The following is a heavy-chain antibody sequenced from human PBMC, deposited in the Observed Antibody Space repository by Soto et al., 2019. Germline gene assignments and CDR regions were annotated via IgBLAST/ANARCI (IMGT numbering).Heavy chain of an antibody. CDR2: ISYSGST. CDR3: ARDLSVMYGNWFDP. CDR1: GGSISSGGYY. Sequence: VQLQESGSGLAKPSQTLSLTCTVSGGSISSGGYYWSWIRQHPGKGLEWIGDISYSGSTNYNPSLKSRITISVDTSKNQFSLKLSSVTAADTAVYYCARDLSVMYGNWFDPWGQGTLVTVSS. V-gene: IGHV4-31*03. D-gene: IGHD2-8*02. J-gene: IGHJ5*02.